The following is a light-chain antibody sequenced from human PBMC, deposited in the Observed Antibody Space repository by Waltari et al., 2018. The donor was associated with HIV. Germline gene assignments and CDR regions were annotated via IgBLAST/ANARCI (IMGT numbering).Light chain of an antibody. J-gene: IGKJ2*01. CDR1: QSISSD. CDR2: DAS. V-gene: IGKV3-15*01. CDR3: QQYNNWPPGYT. Sequence: ETVITQSTATLLVYPGETASILFRASQSISSDFAWYQQKPGQAPRLLMYDASTRATGIPARFSGSGSGTEFTLTISSLQSEDFAVYYCQQYNNWPPGYTFGQGTKLQIK.